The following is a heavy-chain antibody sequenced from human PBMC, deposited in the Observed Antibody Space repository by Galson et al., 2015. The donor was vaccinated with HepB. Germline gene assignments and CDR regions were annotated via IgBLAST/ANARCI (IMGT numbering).Heavy chain of an antibody. J-gene: IGHJ6*02. CDR3: ARDCPHCSSTSCYCRGMDV. CDR1: GGTFSSYA. CDR2: IIPILGIA. V-gene: IGHV1-69*04. D-gene: IGHD2-2*01. Sequence: SCKASGGTFSSYAISWVRQAPGQGLEWMGRIIPILGIANYAQKFQGRVTITADKSTSTAYMELSSLRSEDTAVYYCARDCPHCSSTSCYCRGMDVWGQGTTVTVSS.